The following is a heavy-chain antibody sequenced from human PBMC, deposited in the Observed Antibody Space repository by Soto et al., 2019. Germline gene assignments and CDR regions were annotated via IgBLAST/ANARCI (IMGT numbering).Heavy chain of an antibody. D-gene: IGHD4-17*01. CDR1: GGSISSGGYS. J-gene: IGHJ4*02. CDR2: IYHSGST. V-gene: IGHV4-30-2*01. CDR3: ARVFRTTVTAGPFFDY. Sequence: PSETLSLTCAVSGGSISSGGYSWSWIRQPPGKGLEWIGYIYHSGSTYYNPSLKSRVTISVDRSKNQFSLKLSSVTAADTAVYYCARVFRTTVTAGPFFDYWGKGPLVSVSP.